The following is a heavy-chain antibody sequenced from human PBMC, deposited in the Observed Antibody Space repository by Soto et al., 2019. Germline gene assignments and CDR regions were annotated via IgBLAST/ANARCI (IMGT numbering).Heavy chain of an antibody. D-gene: IGHD4-4*01. CDR3: TRGLSNPGWFDP. CDR2: IYYSGST. CDR1: GVSISSYQ. J-gene: IGHJ5*02. V-gene: IGHV4-59*06. Sequence: SETLSLTCTVSGVSISSYQWIWLRQHPGKGLEWIGYIYYSGSTYYNPSLKSRVTISVDTSKNQFSLKLSSVTAADTAVYYCTRGLSNPGWFDPWGQGTLVTVSS.